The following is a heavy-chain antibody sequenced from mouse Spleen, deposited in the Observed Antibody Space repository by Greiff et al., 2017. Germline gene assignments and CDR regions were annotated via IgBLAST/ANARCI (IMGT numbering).Heavy chain of an antibody. CDR3: ARSSYLHFDY. Sequence: QVQLQQSGAELVKPGASVKLSCKASGYTFTEYTIHWVKQRPGQGLEWIARIYPGSGNTYYNEKFKGKATLTAEKSSSTAYMQLSSLTSEDSAVYFCARSSYLHFDYWGQGTTLTVSS. CDR2: IYPGSGNT. V-gene: IGHV1-76*01. CDR1: GYTFTEYT. D-gene: IGHD1-1*01. J-gene: IGHJ2*01.